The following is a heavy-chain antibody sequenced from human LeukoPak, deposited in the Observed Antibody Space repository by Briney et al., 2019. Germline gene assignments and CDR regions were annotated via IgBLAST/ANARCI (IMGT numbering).Heavy chain of an antibody. CDR2: INHDGSST. J-gene: IGHJ4*02. Sequence: GGSLRLSCATSGLTFSTFWVHWVRPAPGKGLVWVSRINHDGSSTNYADSVKCRYTISRDNAKNTLHLQMNSLRAEDTAVYYCVRDWGYDSSGYWQKYFDSWGQGTLVTVSS. CDR1: GLTFSTFW. CDR3: VRDWGYDSSGYWQKYFDS. V-gene: IGHV3-74*01. D-gene: IGHD3-22*01.